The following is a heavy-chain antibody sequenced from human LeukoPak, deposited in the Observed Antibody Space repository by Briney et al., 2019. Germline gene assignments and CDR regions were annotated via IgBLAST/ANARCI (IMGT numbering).Heavy chain of an antibody. Sequence: SETLSLTCAVYGGSFIGYYWSWIRQPPGKGLGWIGEINHFGSTNYNPSLKSRVTISIDTSKNQFSLKLSSVTAADTAVYYWARLATPSTMAARGRSWFETWGQGTLVTVPS. CDR1: GGSFIGYY. J-gene: IGHJ5*02. CDR3: ARLATPSTMAARGRSWFET. CDR2: INHFGST. D-gene: IGHD6-6*01. V-gene: IGHV4-34*01.